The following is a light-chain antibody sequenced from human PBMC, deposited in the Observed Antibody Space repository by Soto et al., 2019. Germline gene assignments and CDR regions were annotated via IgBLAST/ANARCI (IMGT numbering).Light chain of an antibody. CDR3: SSYTSSTTLV. V-gene: IGLV2-14*01. J-gene: IGLJ7*01. CDR2: DVS. CDR1: INDVGYYNY. Sequence: QSALTQPASVSGSPGQSITISCTGTINDVGYYNYVAWYQQNPGKAPKLMIYDVSKRPSGVSNRFSGSKSGNTASLTISGLQTEDEADYYCSSYTSSTTLVFGGGTQLTVL.